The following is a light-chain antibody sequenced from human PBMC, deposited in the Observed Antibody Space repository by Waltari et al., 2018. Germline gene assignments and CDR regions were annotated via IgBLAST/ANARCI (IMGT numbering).Light chain of an antibody. CDR2: KAS. J-gene: IGKJ1*01. V-gene: IGKV1-5*03. CDR1: HTIYSW. CDR3: QQYNSYPWT. Sequence: DIQLTQSPSTLSASVGDTVTITCRASHTIYSWLAWYQQQPGTAPKLLIYKASSLESGVPSRFSGSGSGTEFTLTISSLQPDDFATYYCQQYNSYPWTFGQGTKVEIK.